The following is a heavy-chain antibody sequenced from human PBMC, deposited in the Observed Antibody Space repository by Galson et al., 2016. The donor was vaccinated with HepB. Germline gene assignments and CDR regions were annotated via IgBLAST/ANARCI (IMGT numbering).Heavy chain of an antibody. CDR3: ASLIITGSGNFFDF. D-gene: IGHD3-10*01. CDR2: INCSGTT. Sequence: YYWTWVRQPPGEGLEWIGSINCSGTTFYNAPLNIRDTMSVDTSKSQFSLQLTSVTAADTAVYYCASLIITGSGNFFDFWGQGTLVTVSS. V-gene: IGHV4-39*01. J-gene: IGHJ4*02. CDR1: YY.